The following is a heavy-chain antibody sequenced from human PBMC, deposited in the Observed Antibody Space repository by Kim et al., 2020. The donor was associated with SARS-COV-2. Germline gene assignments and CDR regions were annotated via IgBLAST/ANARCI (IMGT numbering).Heavy chain of an antibody. D-gene: IGHD6-13*01. V-gene: IGHV4-59*01. CDR1: GDSISSYY. CDR2: IYYGGNT. CDR3: ARSEGRSSWGQFDY. Sequence: SETLSLTCTVSGDSISSYYCSWIRQLPGKGLEWIGYIYYGGNTNYNPSLKSRVTISLDTSKNQFTLELTSVTAGDTAVYYCARSEGRSSWGQFDYWGQGTLVTVSS. J-gene: IGHJ4*02.